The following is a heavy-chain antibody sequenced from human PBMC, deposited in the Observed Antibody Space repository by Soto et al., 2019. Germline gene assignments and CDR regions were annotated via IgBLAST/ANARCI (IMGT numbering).Heavy chain of an antibody. D-gene: IGHD6-6*01. V-gene: IGHV3-23*01. CDR1: GFTFSSYA. CDR3: AKSITARPFDY. J-gene: IGHJ4*02. CDR2: ISGSGGNT. Sequence: GGSLRLSCTASGFTFSSYAMSWVRQAPGKGLEWVSAISGSGGNTYYADSVKGRFTISRDNSKNTLYLQMNSLRAEDTAVYYCAKSITARPFDYWGQGDLVTVSS.